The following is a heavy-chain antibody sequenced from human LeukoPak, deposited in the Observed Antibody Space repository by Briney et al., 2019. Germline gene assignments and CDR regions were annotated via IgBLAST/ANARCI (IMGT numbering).Heavy chain of an antibody. Sequence: GESLKISYKVSGYRLTNYWIGWVRQMPGKGLEWMGSIYLGDSDTRYSPSSQGQVTISADKSISTAYLQWSSLKASGSAMYYCARSYCGGDCNFDYWGQGTLVTVSS. V-gene: IGHV5-51*01. CDR3: ARSYCGGDCNFDY. CDR2: IYLGDSDT. CDR1: GYRLTNYW. D-gene: IGHD2-21*02. J-gene: IGHJ4*02.